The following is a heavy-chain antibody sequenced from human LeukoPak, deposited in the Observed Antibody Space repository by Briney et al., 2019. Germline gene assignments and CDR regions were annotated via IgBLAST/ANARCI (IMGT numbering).Heavy chain of an antibody. CDR3: ARGRSGTTFYYYYYGMDV. J-gene: IGHJ6*02. CDR2: INHSGST. V-gene: IGHV4-34*01. CDR1: GGSFSGYY. D-gene: IGHD1-1*01. Sequence: PSETLSLTCAVYGGSFSGYYWSWIRQPPGKGLEWIGEINHSGSTNYNPSLKSRVTISVDTSKNQFSLKLSSVTAADTAVYYCARGRSGTTFYYYYYGMDVWAKGPRSPSP.